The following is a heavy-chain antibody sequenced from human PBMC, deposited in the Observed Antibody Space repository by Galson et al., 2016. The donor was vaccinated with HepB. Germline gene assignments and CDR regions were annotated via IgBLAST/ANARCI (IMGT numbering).Heavy chain of an antibody. V-gene: IGHV1-46*01. Sequence: CKASGFSFTSFYIHWVRQAPGQGLEWLGIVDPNYPQQFQGRVSMTRDTSTSTVYMELNSLTSEDTAVYYCAREGGSSWGFDYWGQGTLVIVSS. D-gene: IGHD1-26*01. J-gene: IGHJ4*02. CDR3: AREGGSSWGFDY. CDR2: VDP. CDR1: GFSFTSFY.